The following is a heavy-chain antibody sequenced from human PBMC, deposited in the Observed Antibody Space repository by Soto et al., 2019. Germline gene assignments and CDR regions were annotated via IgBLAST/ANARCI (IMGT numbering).Heavy chain of an antibody. D-gene: IGHD1-26*01. CDR1: GFTFSNSW. Sequence: GGSLRLSCAVSGFTFSNSWMNWVRQAPGKGLEWVAVISSDGRDRHYADSVKGRFTISRDNSKNTLSLQMNSLRADDTAVYYCAKDFDIGGAAYYFDYWGQGTLVTVSS. CDR3: AKDFDIGGAAYYFDY. CDR2: ISSDGRDR. V-gene: IGHV3-30*18. J-gene: IGHJ4*02.